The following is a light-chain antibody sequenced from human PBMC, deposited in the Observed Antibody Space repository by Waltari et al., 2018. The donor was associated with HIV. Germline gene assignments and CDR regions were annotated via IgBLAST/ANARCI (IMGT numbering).Light chain of an antibody. CDR1: SSDGGGYNY. CDR2: EVS. V-gene: IGLV2-14*01. CDR3: SSYTSSSTLV. J-gene: IGLJ2*01. Sequence: QSALTQPASVSGSPGQSITISCTGTSSDGGGYNYVSWYQQPPGKAPNLMIYEVSNRPSGVSNRFSGSKSGNTASLTISGLQAEDEADYYCSSYTSSSTLVFGGGTKLTVL.